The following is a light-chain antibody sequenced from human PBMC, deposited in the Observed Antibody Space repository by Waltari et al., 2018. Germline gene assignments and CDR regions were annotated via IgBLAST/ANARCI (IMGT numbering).Light chain of an antibody. J-gene: IGLJ2*01. CDR1: ALPQKY. Sequence: SYELTQSPSVSLSPGQTARITCTGDALPQKYAYWYQKKPGQAPVLIIFKDRARPSGIPERFSGSTSGTTVTLTITGVQAEDEADYYCLSPETRGSWVFGGGTKLTVL. CDR2: KDR. V-gene: IGLV3-25*03. CDR3: LSPETRGSWV.